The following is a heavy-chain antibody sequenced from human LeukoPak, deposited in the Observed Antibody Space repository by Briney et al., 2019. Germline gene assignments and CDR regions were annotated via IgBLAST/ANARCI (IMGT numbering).Heavy chain of an antibody. Sequence: GGSLRLSCAASGFTVSSNFMSWVRQAPGKGLEWISVIYSGGSTYYADSVKGRFTISRHNSKNTLYLQMNSLRAEDTAVYYCARLYGTFLEWSPYFDYWGQGTLVTVSS. D-gene: IGHD3-3*02. CDR3: ARLYGTFLEWSPYFDY. J-gene: IGHJ4*02. CDR1: GFTVSSNF. V-gene: IGHV3-53*04. CDR2: IYSGGST.